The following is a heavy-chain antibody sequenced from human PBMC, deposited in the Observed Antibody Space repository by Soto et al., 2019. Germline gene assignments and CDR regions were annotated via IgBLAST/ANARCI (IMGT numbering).Heavy chain of an antibody. V-gene: IGHV4-61*01. Sequence: QVQLQESGPGLVKPSETLSLTCTVSGGSVSSGSYYWSWIRQPPGKGLEWIGYIYYSGSTNYNPSLKSRVTISVDTSKNQFSLKLSSVTAADTAVYYCATRYYYDSSGYYLEAFDIWGQGTMVTVSS. CDR1: GGSVSSGSYY. CDR2: IYYSGST. D-gene: IGHD3-22*01. CDR3: ATRYYYDSSGYYLEAFDI. J-gene: IGHJ3*02.